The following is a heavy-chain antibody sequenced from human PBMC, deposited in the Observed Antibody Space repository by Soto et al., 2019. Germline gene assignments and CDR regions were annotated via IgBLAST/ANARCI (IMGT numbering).Heavy chain of an antibody. V-gene: IGHV4-39*01. J-gene: IGHJ6*02. D-gene: IGHD2-2*01. CDR1: GGSISSSSYY. Sequence: PSETLSLTCTVSGGSISSSSYYWGWIRQPPGKGLEWIGSIYYSGYTYYNPSLESRVTISVDTSKNQFSLKVSSVTAADTAVYYCARLGGYCTITSCYGYYGMDVWGQGTTVT. CDR3: ARLGGYCTITSCYGYYGMDV. CDR2: IYYSGYT.